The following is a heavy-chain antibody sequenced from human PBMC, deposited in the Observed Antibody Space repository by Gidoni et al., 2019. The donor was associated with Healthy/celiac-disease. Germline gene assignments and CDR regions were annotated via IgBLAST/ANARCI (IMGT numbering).Heavy chain of an antibody. CDR1: GFPVSSHY. Sequence: EVQLVESGGGLVQPGGSLRLSCAASGFPVSSHYMSWVRQAPGKGLEWVSVIYSGGSTYYADSVKGRFTISRDNSKNTLYLQMNSLRAEDTAVYYCARGRVGNRIAAAGTPYFDYWGQGTLVTVSS. D-gene: IGHD6-13*01. CDR3: ARGRVGNRIAAAGTPYFDY. J-gene: IGHJ4*02. CDR2: IYSGGST. V-gene: IGHV3-66*01.